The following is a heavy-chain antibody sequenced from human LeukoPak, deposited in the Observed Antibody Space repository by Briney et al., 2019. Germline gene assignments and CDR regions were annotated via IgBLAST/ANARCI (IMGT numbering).Heavy chain of an antibody. CDR3: ARTLYSSSGPFDY. CDR2: IYYSGST. D-gene: IGHD6-13*01. J-gene: IGHJ4*02. V-gene: IGHV4-39*01. CDR1: GGSLSSSSYY. Sequence: SETLSLTCSVSGGSLSSSSYYWGWIRQPPGKGLEWIGSIYYSGSTYYNPSLKSRVTISVDTSKNQFSLKLSSVTAADTAVYYCARTLYSSSGPFDYWGQGTLVTVSS.